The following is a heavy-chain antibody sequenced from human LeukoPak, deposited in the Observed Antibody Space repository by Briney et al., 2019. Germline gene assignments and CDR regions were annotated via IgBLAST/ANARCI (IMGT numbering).Heavy chain of an antibody. V-gene: IGHV3-30*02. CDR3: AKDAWEVGATSEIDY. J-gene: IGHJ4*02. Sequence: PGGSLKLSCATSGFIFSNYGIHWVRQAPGKGLEWVAFIRYDGSHKYYADSVKGRFTISRDNSKNKVYLQMNSLRAEDTAVYYCAKDAWEVGATSEIDYWGQGTLVTVSS. CDR1: GFIFSNYG. CDR2: IRYDGSHK. D-gene: IGHD1-26*01.